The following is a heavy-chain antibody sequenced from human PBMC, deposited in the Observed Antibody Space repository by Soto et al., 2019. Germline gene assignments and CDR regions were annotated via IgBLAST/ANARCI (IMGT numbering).Heavy chain of an antibody. D-gene: IGHD3-10*01. CDR1: GGTFSSYA. CDR3: TIARVQGSYYFDY. J-gene: IGHJ4*02. Sequence: QVQLVQSGAEVKKPGSSVKVSCKASGGTFSSYAISWVRQAPGQGLEWMGGIIPIFGTANYAQKFQGRITIDEDESTRKAYMERISLRAEDASVYYCTIARVQGSYYFDYWGQGTLVTVSS. V-gene: IGHV1-69*12. CDR2: IIPIFGTA.